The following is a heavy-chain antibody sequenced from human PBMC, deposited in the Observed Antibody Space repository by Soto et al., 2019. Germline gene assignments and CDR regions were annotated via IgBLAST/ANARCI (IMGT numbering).Heavy chain of an antibody. CDR2: ISGSGTIT. V-gene: IGHV3-23*01. CDR1: GFPFRSYA. J-gene: IGHJ4*02. D-gene: IGHD6-19*01. Sequence: GGSLRLSCAASGFPFRSYAMSWVRQAPGKGLEWVSVISGSGTITYYADSVKGWFTISRDNSKNTLYLQMNSLRAEDTAVYYCAKELHTSSGWSQVIYWGQGTLVTVSS. CDR3: AKELHTSSGWSQVIY.